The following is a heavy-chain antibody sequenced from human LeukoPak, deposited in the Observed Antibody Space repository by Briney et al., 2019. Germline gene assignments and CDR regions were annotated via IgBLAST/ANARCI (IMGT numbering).Heavy chain of an antibody. CDR3: ARGRLRGWGGETYYYDSSGYFFFDAFDI. D-gene: IGHD3-22*01. J-gene: IGHJ3*02. CDR2: IGTAGDT. V-gene: IGHV3-13*01. Sequence: GGSLRLSCAASGFTFSSYDMHWVRQATGKGLEWVSAIGTAGDTYYPGSVKGRFTISRENAKNSLYLQMNSLRAGDTAVYYCARGRLRGWGGETYYYDSSGYFFFDAFDIWGQGTMVAVSS. CDR1: GFTFSSYD.